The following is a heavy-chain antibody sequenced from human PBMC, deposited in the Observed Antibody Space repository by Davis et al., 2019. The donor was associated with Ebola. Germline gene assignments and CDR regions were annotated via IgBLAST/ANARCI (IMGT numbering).Heavy chain of an antibody. CDR3: ARVGNYRDILDY. CDR1: GGSLSGYY. Sequence: MPSETLSLTCAVYGGSLSGYYWSWIRQPPGKGLEWIGEINHSGSTNYNPSLKSRVTISVDTSKNQFSLKLSSVTAADTAVYYCARVGNYRDILDYWGQGTLVTVSS. CDR2: INHSGST. V-gene: IGHV4-34*01. J-gene: IGHJ4*02. D-gene: IGHD1-7*01.